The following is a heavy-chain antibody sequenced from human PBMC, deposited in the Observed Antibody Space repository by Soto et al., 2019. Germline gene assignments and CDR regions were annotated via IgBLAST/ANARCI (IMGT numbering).Heavy chain of an antibody. Sequence: SETLSLTCTVSGGSISSGDYYWSWIRQPPGKGLEWIGYIYYSGSTYYNPSLKSRVTISVDTSKNQFSLKLSSVTAADTAVYYCARDSPGVLDYGQAYYSYYGMDVWGQGNTVPVSS. CDR2: IYYSGST. V-gene: IGHV4-30-4*01. CDR1: GGSISSGDYY. CDR3: ARDSPGVLDYGQAYYSYYGMDV. J-gene: IGHJ6*02. D-gene: IGHD4-17*01.